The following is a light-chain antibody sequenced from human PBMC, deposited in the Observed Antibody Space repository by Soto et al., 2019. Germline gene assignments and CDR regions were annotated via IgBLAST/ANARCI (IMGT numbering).Light chain of an antibody. V-gene: IGKV1-5*03. J-gene: IGKJ4*01. CDR1: QSVSGW. Sequence: DIQMTQSPSTLSASVGDTVTVTCRASQSVSGWLAWYQQKPGEAPTLLIYKASTLKSGVPARFSGSGSGTDFTLTISSLEPEDFAVDYCQQRSNWLTFGGGTKVDIK. CDR3: QQRSNWLT. CDR2: KAS.